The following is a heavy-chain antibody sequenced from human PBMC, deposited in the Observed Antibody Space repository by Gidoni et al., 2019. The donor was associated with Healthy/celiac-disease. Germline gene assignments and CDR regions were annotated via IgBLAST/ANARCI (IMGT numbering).Heavy chain of an antibody. J-gene: IGHJ2*01. V-gene: IGHV3-30*18. CDR3: AKPRGDITMIVVVTVTYWYFDL. D-gene: IGHD3-22*01. CDR2: ISYDGSNK. Sequence: QVQLVESGGGVVQPGRSLRLSCAASGFTFSTYGMHWVRQAPGKGLEWVAVISYDGSNKYYVDAVKGRFTISRDNSKNTLYLQMNSLRAEDTAVYYCAKPRGDITMIVVVTVTYWYFDLWGRGTLVTVSS. CDR1: GFTFSTYG.